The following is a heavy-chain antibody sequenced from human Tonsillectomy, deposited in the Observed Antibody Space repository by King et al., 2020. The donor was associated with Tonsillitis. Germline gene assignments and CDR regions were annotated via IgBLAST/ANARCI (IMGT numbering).Heavy chain of an antibody. CDR3: ARGGGRHSKIPYSGMDV. J-gene: IGHJ6*02. V-gene: IGHV3-30*04. CDR2: ISYDGSNK. D-gene: IGHD2-2*02. CDR1: GFTFSSYA. Sequence: VQLVESGGGVVQPGRSLRLSCAASGFTFSSYAMHWVRQAPGKGLEWVAVISYDGSNKYYADSVKGRFTISRDNSKNTLYLQMNSLRAEDTAVYYCARGGGRHSKIPYSGMDVWGQGTTVTVSS.